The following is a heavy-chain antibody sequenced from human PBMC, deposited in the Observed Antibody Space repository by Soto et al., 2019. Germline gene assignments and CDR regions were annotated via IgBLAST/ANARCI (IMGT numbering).Heavy chain of an antibody. D-gene: IGHD6-13*01. V-gene: IGHV1-3*01. Sequence: QVQLVQSGAEVKKPGASVKVSCKASGYTFTSYAMHWVRQAPGQRLEWMGWINAGNGNTKYSQKFQGRVTITRDTSASTAYMELSSLRSEDTAVYYCARDRQQRTAEYFQHWGQGTLVTVSS. CDR1: GYTFTSYA. CDR2: INAGNGNT. J-gene: IGHJ1*01. CDR3: ARDRQQRTAEYFQH.